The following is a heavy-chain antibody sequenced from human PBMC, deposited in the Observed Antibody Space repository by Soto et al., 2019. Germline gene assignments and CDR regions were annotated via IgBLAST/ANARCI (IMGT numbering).Heavy chain of an antibody. V-gene: IGHV3-23*01. Sequence: EVQLLESGGGLIQPGGSLRLSCAASGFTFSSYAMSWVRQVPGKGLEWVSGISGTGNSTYYADSGKGRFFISRDSSKNTVYRQMNSLRAEDTAIYYCAKEAGQQWRVDYWGQGALVTVSS. J-gene: IGHJ4*02. CDR1: GFTFSSYA. D-gene: IGHD6-19*01. CDR2: ISGTGNST. CDR3: AKEAGQQWRVDY.